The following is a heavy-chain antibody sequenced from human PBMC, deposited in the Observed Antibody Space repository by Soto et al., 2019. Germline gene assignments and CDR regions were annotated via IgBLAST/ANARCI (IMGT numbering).Heavy chain of an antibody. CDR1: GGSISSYL. V-gene: IGHV4-59*01. Sequence: SETLSLTCTVSGGSISSYLWSWIRQPPGKGQEKIGYNYYSGSTNYNPSLKSRFTISVDMSKNQFSLKLSSVSSADTAVYYCARSEGRYWGQGTLVTVSS. CDR2: NYYSGST. J-gene: IGHJ4*02. CDR3: ARSEGRY.